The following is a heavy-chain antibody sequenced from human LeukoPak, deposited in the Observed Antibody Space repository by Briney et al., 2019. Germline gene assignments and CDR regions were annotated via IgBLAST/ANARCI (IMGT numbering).Heavy chain of an antibody. D-gene: IGHD3-10*01. J-gene: IGHJ4*02. CDR2: ISYDGSNK. CDR1: GFTFSSYA. Sequence: PGRSLRLSCAASGFTFSSYAMHWVRQAPGMGLEWVAVISYDGSNKYYADSVKGRFTISRDNSKNTLYLQMNSLRAEDTAVYYCARDSTLWFGEGYFDYWGQGTLVTVSS. CDR3: ARDSTLWFGEGYFDY. V-gene: IGHV3-30*04.